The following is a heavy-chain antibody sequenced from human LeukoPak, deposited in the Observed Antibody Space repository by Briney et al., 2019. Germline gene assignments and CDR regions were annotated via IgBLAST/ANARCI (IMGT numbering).Heavy chain of an antibody. Sequence: GGSLRLSCAASGFSVSSNHVSWVRQAPGKGLEWVPAISGSGGNTYYADSVKGRFAISRDNSKNTLYLQMNSLRTEDTALYYCARDTRLGYCSSTRCYASWFDPWGQGTLVTVSS. CDR3: ARDTRLGYCSSTRCYASWFDP. J-gene: IGHJ5*02. V-gene: IGHV3-23*01. CDR2: ISGSGGNT. CDR1: GFSVSSNH. D-gene: IGHD2-2*01.